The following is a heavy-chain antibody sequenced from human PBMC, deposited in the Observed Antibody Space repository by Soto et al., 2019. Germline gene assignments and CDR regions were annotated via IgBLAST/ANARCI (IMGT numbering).Heavy chain of an antibody. CDR3: EKDPGVVISYFDY. Sequence: GGSLRLSCAASGFTFSSYGMHWVRQAPGKGLEWVAVISYDGSNKYYADSVKGRFTISRDNSKNTLYLQMNSLRAEDTAVYYCEKDPGVVISYFDYWGQGTLVTVSS. V-gene: IGHV3-30*18. D-gene: IGHD3-3*01. J-gene: IGHJ4*02. CDR2: ISYDGSNK. CDR1: GFTFSSYG.